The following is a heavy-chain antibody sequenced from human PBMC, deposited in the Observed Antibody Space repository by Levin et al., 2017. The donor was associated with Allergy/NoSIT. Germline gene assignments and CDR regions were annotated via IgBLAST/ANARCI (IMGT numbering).Heavy chain of an antibody. CDR2: ISGSGGST. CDR3: AKVEAEDYYDSSGYYLTTRMDV. J-gene: IGHJ6*02. CDR1: GFTFSSYA. V-gene: IGHV3-23*01. D-gene: IGHD3-22*01. Sequence: GGSLRLSCAASGFTFSSYAMSWVRQAPGKGLEWVSAISGSGGSTYYADSVKGRFTISRDNSKNTLYLQMNSLRAEDTAVYYCAKVEAEDYYDSSGYYLTTRMDVWGQGTTVTVSS.